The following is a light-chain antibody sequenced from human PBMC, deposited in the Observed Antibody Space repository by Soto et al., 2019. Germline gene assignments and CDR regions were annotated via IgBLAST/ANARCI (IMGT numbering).Light chain of an antibody. CDR1: QSIGNW. J-gene: IGKJ1*01. V-gene: IGKV1-5*01. CDR2: DAS. Sequence: DIQMTQSPSTLSASVGDRVTITCRASQSIGNWLAWYQQKPGKAPKLLIYDASSLQSEVPSRFSGSGFGTEFTLTISSLQPDDFAVYYCQQYNTYSPWSFGQGTKVEVK. CDR3: QQYNTYSPWS.